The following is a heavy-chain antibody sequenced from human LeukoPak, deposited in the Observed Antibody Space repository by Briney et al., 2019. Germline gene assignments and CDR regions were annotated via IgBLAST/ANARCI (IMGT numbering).Heavy chain of an antibody. J-gene: IGHJ4*02. CDR3: ATGTIYCSSCSDDY. V-gene: IGHV1-24*01. Sequence: GASVKVSCKVSGYTLTELSMHWVRQAPGKGLEWMGGLDPEDGETPIFAQKFQGRVTMTEDTSTDTAYMELSSLRSEDTAVYYCATGTIYCSSCSDDYWGQGTLVTVSS. D-gene: IGHD2-2*01. CDR2: LDPEDGET. CDR1: GYTLTELS.